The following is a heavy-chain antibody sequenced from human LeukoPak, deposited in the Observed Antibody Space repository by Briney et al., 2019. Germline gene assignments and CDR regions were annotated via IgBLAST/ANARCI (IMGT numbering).Heavy chain of an antibody. CDR3: AKDHDGDEGY. Sequence: GGSLRLSCAASGFTFSSYAMSWVRQAPGKGLEWVSAISGSGGSAYYADSVKGRFIISRDNSKNTLYLQMNSLRAEDTAVYYCAKDHDGDEGYWGQGTLVTVSS. CDR2: ISGSGGSA. J-gene: IGHJ4*02. CDR1: GFTFSSYA. D-gene: IGHD4-17*01. V-gene: IGHV3-23*01.